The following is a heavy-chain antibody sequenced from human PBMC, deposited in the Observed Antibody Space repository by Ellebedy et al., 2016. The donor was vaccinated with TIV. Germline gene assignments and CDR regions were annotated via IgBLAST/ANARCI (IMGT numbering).Heavy chain of an antibody. CDR1: GGSISSGGYY. V-gene: IGHV4-31*03. CDR3: ARDPSIAARPNYYYGMDV. J-gene: IGHJ6*02. D-gene: IGHD6-6*01. CDR2: IYYSGST. Sequence: MPSETLSLTCTVSGGSISSGGYYWSWIRQHPGKGLEWIGYIYYSGSTYYNPSLKSRVTISVDTSKNQFSLKLSSVTAADTAVYYCARDPSIAARPNYYYGMDVWGQGTTVTVSS.